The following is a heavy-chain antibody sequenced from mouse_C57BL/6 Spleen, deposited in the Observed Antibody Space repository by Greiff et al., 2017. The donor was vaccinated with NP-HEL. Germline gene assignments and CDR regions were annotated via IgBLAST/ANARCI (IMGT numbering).Heavy chain of an antibody. D-gene: IGHD2-4*01. CDR3: ARDRGLPDYDGSGFAY. CDR2: ISDGGSYT. CDR1: GFTFSSYA. V-gene: IGHV5-4*01. J-gene: IGHJ3*01. Sequence: EVQLVESGGGLVKPGGSLKLSCAASGFTFSSYAMSWVRQTPEKRLEWVATISDGGSYTYYPDNVKGRFTISRDNAKNNLYLQMSHLKSEDTAMYDWARDRGLPDYDGSGFAYWGQGTLVTVSA.